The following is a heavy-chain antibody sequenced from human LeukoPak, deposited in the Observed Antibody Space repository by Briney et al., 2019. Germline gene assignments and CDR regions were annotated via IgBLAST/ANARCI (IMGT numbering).Heavy chain of an antibody. D-gene: IGHD2-2*01. CDR1: GFNFSTFT. J-gene: IGHJ4*02. V-gene: IGHV3-23*01. Sequence: GGSLRLSCAASGFNFSTFTINWVRQPPGKGLEWVAYLNGASTAIYYADSVKGRFTISRDNSKNTLYLQMNSLRAEDTAVYYCAKALVGASHGFDYWGQGTLVTVPS. CDR3: AKALVGASHGFDY. CDR2: LNGASTAI.